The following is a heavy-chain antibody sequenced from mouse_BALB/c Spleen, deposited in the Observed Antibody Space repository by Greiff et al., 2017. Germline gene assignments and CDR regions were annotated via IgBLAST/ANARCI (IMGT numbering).Heavy chain of an antibody. Sequence: EVQVVESGGGLVKPGGSLKLSCAASGFTFSSYAMSWVRQTPEKGLEWVASISSGGSTYYPDSVKGRFTISRDNARNILYMQMSSLRSEDTAMYYCARVYDGLLYFDVWGAGTTVTVSA. J-gene: IGHJ1*01. V-gene: IGHV5-6-5*01. CDR2: ISSGGST. D-gene: IGHD2-3*01. CDR1: GFTFSSYA. CDR3: ARVYDGLLYFDV.